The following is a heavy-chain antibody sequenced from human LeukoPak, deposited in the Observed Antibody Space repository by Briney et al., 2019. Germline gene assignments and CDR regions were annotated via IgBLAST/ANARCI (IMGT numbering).Heavy chain of an antibody. Sequence: PGGSLGLSCAASGFAVSSIYMTCGRQAPGKGMEWVSVIYSGGSTYYADSVKGRFTISRDNSKNTLYLQMNSLRAEDTAVYYCARIVAGGAFDIWGQGTMVTVSS. D-gene: IGHD1-26*01. CDR1: GFAVSSIY. J-gene: IGHJ3*02. CDR3: ARIVAGGAFDI. V-gene: IGHV3-66*01. CDR2: IYSGGST.